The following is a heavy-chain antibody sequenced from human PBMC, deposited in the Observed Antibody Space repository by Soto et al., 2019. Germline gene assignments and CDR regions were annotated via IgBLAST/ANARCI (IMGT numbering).Heavy chain of an antibody. Sequence: LSLTCTVSGGPISSGDYYWSWIRRAPGKGLEWISYISGNGEIIQYAASARGRFTISRDNAENSVYLEMDSLRAEDTALYYCARDVDADFRTDFDYWGRGTLVTVSS. CDR2: ISGNGEII. CDR1: GGPISSGDYY. CDR3: ARDVDADFRTDFDY. D-gene: IGHD4-17*01. V-gene: IGHV3-11*01. J-gene: IGHJ4*02.